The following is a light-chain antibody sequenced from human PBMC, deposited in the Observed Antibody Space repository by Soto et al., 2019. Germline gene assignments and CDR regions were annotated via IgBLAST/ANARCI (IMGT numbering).Light chain of an antibody. J-gene: IGLJ2*01. CDR3: QSYDSSLSGPVV. V-gene: IGLV1-40*01. Sequence: QSVLTQPPSVSGAPGQRVTISCTGSSSNIGAGYDVHWYQQFQGTAPKLLIYGNINRPSGVPDRFSGSKSGTSASLAITGLQAEDEADYYCQSYDSSLSGPVVFGGGTQLTVL. CDR1: SSNIGAGYD. CDR2: GNI.